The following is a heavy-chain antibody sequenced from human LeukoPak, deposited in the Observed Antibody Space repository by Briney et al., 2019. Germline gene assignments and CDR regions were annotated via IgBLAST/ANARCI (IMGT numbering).Heavy chain of an antibody. CDR2: IYYSGST. Sequence: PSETLSLTCTVSGGSISSSSYYWGGIRQPPGKGLEWIGSIYYSGSTYYNPSLKSRVTIPVDTSKNQFSLKLSSVTAPDTAVYYCANLLPWEPYGGQGTLVTVSS. J-gene: IGHJ4*02. D-gene: IGHD4-23*01. CDR1: GGSISSSSYY. CDR3: ANLLPWEPY. V-gene: IGHV4-39*07.